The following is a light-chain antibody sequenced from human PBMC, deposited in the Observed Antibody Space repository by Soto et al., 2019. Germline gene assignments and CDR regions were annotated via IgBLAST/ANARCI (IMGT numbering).Light chain of an antibody. CDR1: RSSIGSNT. J-gene: IGLJ1*01. CDR2: SNN. CDR3: AAWDASLGGFYV. V-gene: IGLV1-44*01. Sequence: SVLTQPPSASGTPRQRVTISCSGSRSSIGSNTVNWYQHLPGTAPKLLIYSNNHRPSGVPDRFSASKTGASASLAISGLQSEDEGDYYCAAWDASLGGFYVFGTGTKVTVL.